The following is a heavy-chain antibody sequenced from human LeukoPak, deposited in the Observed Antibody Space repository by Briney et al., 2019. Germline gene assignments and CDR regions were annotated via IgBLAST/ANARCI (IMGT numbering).Heavy chain of an antibody. D-gene: IGHD2-15*01. Sequence: ASVKVSCKASGYTFTSYYMHWVRQAPGQGLEWMGIINPSGGSTSYAQKFQGRVTMTRDTSTSTVYMELSSLRSEDTAVYYCARAPEALYCSGGSCYSAFDAFDIGGQGTMVTVSS. J-gene: IGHJ3*02. CDR2: INPSGGST. V-gene: IGHV1-46*01. CDR3: ARAPEALYCSGGSCYSAFDAFDI. CDR1: GYTFTSYY.